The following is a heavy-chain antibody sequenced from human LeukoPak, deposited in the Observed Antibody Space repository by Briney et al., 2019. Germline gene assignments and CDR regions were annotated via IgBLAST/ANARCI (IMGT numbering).Heavy chain of an antibody. V-gene: IGHV4-4*07. J-gene: IGHJ6*02. D-gene: IGHD6-6*01. CDR2: IYTSGST. CDR3: ASRIAARPDDYYYYYGMDV. CDR1: GGSISSYY. Sequence: SETLSLTCTVSGGSISSYYWSWIRQPAGKGLEWIGRIYTSGSTNYNPSLKSRVTMSVDTSKNQFSLKLSSVTAADTAVYYCASRIAARPDDYYYYYGMDVWGQGTTVTVS.